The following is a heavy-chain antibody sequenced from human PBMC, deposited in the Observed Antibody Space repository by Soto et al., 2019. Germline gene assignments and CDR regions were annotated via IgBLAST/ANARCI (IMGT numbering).Heavy chain of an antibody. J-gene: IGHJ4*02. V-gene: IGHV4-31*02. CDR2: IYYNGTT. CDR1: GGSIRSPNFS. Sequence: PSETLSLTCTVIGGSIRSPNFSWSWIRQHPGKGPEWIGNIYYNGTTTYSPSLESRLTISLDPSKNQFSLTLKSVTAADTAVYYCTRDAPRWLGELSQWGQGTLVTVSS. CDR3: TRDAPRWLGELSQ. D-gene: IGHD3-10*01.